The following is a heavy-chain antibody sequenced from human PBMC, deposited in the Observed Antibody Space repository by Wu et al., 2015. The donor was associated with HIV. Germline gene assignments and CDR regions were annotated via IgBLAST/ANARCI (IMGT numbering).Heavy chain of an antibody. CDR3: ASDLSGVKVKGIED. CDR2: IDPNRGDK. Sequence: QVQLVQSGAEVKKPGASVKVSCKAYGYTFSGYYMHWVRQAPGQGLEWMGWIDPNRGDKNYAQKFQGRVTMTTDTPTRTAHMELRGLRSDDTAVYHCASDLSGVKVKGIEDWGQGTLVIVSS. CDR1: GYTFSGYY. V-gene: IGHV1-2*02. J-gene: IGHJ4*02. D-gene: IGHD2/OR15-2a*01.